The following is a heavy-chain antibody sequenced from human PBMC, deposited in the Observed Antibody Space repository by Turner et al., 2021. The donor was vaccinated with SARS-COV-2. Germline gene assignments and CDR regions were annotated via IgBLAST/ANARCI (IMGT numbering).Heavy chain of an antibody. CDR3: AKGPPIGWDSTWLDY. D-gene: IGHD6-13*01. CDR1: GFTFDDYA. J-gene: IGHJ4*02. Sequence: EVHLVESGGGLVQPGRSLRLSCAASGFTFDDYAMHWVRQAPGKGLEWVAGISWNSGSIVYADSVKGRFTISRDNAKNSLYLQMNSLRAEDTALYYCAKGPPIGWDSTWLDYWGQGTLVTVSS. CDR2: ISWNSGSI. V-gene: IGHV3-9*01.